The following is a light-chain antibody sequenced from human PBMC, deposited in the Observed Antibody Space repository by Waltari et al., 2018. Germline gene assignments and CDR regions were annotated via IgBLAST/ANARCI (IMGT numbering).Light chain of an antibody. V-gene: IGKV1-27*01. J-gene: IGKJ3*01. CDR2: AAS. Sequence: DIQMTQSPSSLSASVGDRVTITCRASQGIRDYVAWYQQKPGKVPKLLIFAASTLQSGVPSRFSGSGSGTEFTLTISSLQPEDVATYYCQKCNSAPFTFGPGTKVDIK. CDR3: QKCNSAPFT. CDR1: QGIRDY.